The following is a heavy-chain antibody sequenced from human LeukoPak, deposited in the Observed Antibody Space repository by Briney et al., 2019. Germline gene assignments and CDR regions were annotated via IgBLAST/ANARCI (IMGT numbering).Heavy chain of an antibody. V-gene: IGHV3-7*01. CDR2: IKEDGSEK. Sequence: GGSLRLSCAVSGFIFSSYWMSWVRQAPGKGLEWVANIKEDGSEKYYVDSVKGRFTISRDNAKNSLYLQMNSLRAEDTAVYYCAREGHVWWLRGGDYWGQGTLVTVSS. J-gene: IGHJ4*02. D-gene: IGHD5-12*01. CDR3: AREGHVWWLRGGDY. CDR1: GFIFSSYW.